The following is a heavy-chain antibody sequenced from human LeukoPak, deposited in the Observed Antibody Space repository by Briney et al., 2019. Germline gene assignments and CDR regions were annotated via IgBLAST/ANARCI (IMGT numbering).Heavy chain of an antibody. CDR3: AREWVSGYYYDSSGLA. J-gene: IGHJ5*02. V-gene: IGHV3-48*01. Sequence: GGSLRLSCAASGFTFSSYSMNWVRQAPGKGLEWVSYISSSSSTIYYADSVKGRFTISRDNAKNSLYLQMNSLRAEDTAVYYCAREWVSGYYYDSSGLAWGQGTLVTVSS. D-gene: IGHD3-22*01. CDR2: ISSSSSTI. CDR1: GFTFSSYS.